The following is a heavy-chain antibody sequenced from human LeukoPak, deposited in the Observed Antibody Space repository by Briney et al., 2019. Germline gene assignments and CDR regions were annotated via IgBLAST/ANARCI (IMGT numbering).Heavy chain of an antibody. D-gene: IGHD3-3*01. CDR3: ARSITIFGVAYGMDV. CDR2: IKQGGSEK. J-gene: IGHJ6*02. V-gene: IGHV3-7*01. CDR1: GFTFSSYW. Sequence: GGSLRLSCAASGFTFSSYWMSWVRQAPGKGLEWVANIKQGGSEKYYVDSVKGRFTISRDNAKNSLYLQMNSLRAEDTAVYYCARSITIFGVAYGMDVWGQGTTVTVSS.